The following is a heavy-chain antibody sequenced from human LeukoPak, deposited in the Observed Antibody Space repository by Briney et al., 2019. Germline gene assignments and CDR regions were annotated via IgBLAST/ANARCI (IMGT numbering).Heavy chain of an antibody. J-gene: IGHJ6*02. CDR2: ISYDGSNK. CDR3: AREETYYDFWSGYYYYGMDV. CDR1: GFTFSSYA. D-gene: IGHD3-3*01. V-gene: IGHV3-30-3*01. Sequence: GGSLRLSCAASGFTFSSYAMHWVRQAPGEGLEWVAVISYDGSNKYYADSVKGRFTISRDNSKNTLYLQMNSLRAEDTAVYYCAREETYYDFWSGYYYYGMDVWGQGTTVTVSS.